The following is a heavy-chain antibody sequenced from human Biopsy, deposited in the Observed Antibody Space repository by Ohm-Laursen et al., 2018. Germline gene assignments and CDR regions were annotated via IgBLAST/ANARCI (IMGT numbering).Heavy chain of an antibody. Sequence: TLSLTCAVSGYSIRSDYRWGWIRQAPGKTLEWLGNIFKDGNTHYNPSLRSRLIISIDTSKNQFSLMMTSVSGADTAVYFCARVGSGWAPFDKWGPGTLVTVSS. J-gene: IGHJ4*02. CDR1: GYSIRSDYR. V-gene: IGHV4-38-2*01. CDR2: IFKDGNT. CDR3: ARVGSGWAPFDK. D-gene: IGHD6-19*01.